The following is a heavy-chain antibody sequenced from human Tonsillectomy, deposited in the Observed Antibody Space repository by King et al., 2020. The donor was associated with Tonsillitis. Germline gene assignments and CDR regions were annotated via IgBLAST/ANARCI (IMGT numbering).Heavy chain of an antibody. J-gene: IGHJ3*02. CDR2: IIPIFDAP. V-gene: IGHV1-69*12. Sequence: QLVQSGAEVKKPGSSVKVSCKASGGTFSKYAVNWVRQAPGQVREWMGGIIPIFDAPNYAQKFQDRVTITADESTSTVYMDLSSLRSEDTAVYYCARDAVAAGGAFDIWGQGTLVSVSS. CDR3: ARDAVAAGGAFDI. D-gene: IGHD3-10*01. CDR1: GGTFSKYA.